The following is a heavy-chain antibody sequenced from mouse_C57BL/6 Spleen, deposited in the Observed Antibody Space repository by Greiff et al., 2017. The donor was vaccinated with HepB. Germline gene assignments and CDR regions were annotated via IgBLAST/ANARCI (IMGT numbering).Heavy chain of an antibody. CDR2: IYPGNGDT. CDR1: GYTFTSYN. J-gene: IGHJ4*01. V-gene: IGHV1-12*01. D-gene: IGHD1-1*01. CDR3: AKDTTVVEDYAMDY. Sequence: LQQSGAELVRPGASVKMSCKASGYTFTSYNMHWVKQTPRQGLEWIGAIYPGNGDTSYNQKFKGKATLTVDKSSSTAYMQLSRLTSEDSAVYFCAKDTTVVEDYAMDYWGQGTSVTVSS.